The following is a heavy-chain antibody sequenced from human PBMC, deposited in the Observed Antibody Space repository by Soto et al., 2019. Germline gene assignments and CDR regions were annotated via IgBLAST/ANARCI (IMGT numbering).Heavy chain of an antibody. CDR2: IIPILGIA. D-gene: IGHD2-15*01. CDR3: ARGRVVVVVTPPHLCLDL. J-gene: IGHJ2*01. Sequence: QVQLVQSGAEVKKPGSSVKVSCKASGGTFSSYTISWVRQAPGQGLEWMGRIIPILGIANYTQKFQGRVTITADKSTSTAYMELSSLRSEDTAVYYCARGRVVVVVTPPHLCLDLWGRGTLVTVSS. CDR1: GGTFSSYT. V-gene: IGHV1-69*02.